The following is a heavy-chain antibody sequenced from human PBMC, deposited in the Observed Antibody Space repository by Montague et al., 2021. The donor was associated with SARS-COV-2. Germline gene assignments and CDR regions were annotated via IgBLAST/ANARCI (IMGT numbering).Heavy chain of an antibody. CDR1: GFSLSTSGMC. Sequence: PALGKPTQTLTLTCTFSGFSLSTSGMCVSWIRQPSGKALEWLALIDWDDDKYYRTSLKTRLTISKDTSKNQVVLTMTNMDPVDTATYYCARSHYDILTGYYTVFDYWGQGTLVTVSS. CDR3: ARSHYDILTGYYTVFDY. CDR2: IDWDDDK. J-gene: IGHJ4*02. V-gene: IGHV2-70*01. D-gene: IGHD3-9*01.